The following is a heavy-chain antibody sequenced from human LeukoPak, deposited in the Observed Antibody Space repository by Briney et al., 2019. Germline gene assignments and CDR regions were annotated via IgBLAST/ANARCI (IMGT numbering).Heavy chain of an antibody. CDR1: EFTFGSYS. J-gene: IGHJ4*02. Sequence: PGGSLRLSCAASEFTFGSYSMNWVRQAPGKGLEWVSSISGSGSDTYYADSVKGRFTISRDNSKNTLYLEVNGLRADDTAVYYCAREQNIRGVIIIVDSWGQGTLVTVSS. CDR2: ISGSGSDT. V-gene: IGHV3-23*01. CDR3: AREQNIRGVIIIVDS. D-gene: IGHD3-10*01.